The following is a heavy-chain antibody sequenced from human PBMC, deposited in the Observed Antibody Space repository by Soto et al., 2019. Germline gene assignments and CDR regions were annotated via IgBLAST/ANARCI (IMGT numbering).Heavy chain of an antibody. Sequence: QVQLQQWGAGLLKPSETLSLTCVVYGGSLSGYYCSWIRQPPGKGLEWIGEIKDGGLTNYSPSLKSPATISVDRPKNQFSLKLHSVTAAETAVYYCARGQEGVVATHWDQGALVTVSS. CDR2: IKDGGLT. J-gene: IGHJ4*02. CDR3: ARGQEGVVATH. CDR1: GGSLSGYY. D-gene: IGHD5-12*01. V-gene: IGHV4-34*01.